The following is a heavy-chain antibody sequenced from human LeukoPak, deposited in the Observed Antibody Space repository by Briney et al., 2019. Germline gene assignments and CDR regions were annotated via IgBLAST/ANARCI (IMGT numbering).Heavy chain of an antibody. D-gene: IGHD3-22*01. Sequence: GGSLRLSCTASGLTFGDYAMSWFRQAPGKGLEWVGFIRSKAYGGTTEYAASVKGRFTISRDDSKSIAYLQMNSLKTEDTAVYYCTREGGYATLFDYWGQGTLVTVSS. CDR3: TREGGYATLFDY. CDR1: GLTFGDYA. CDR2: IRSKAYGGTT. J-gene: IGHJ4*02. V-gene: IGHV3-49*03.